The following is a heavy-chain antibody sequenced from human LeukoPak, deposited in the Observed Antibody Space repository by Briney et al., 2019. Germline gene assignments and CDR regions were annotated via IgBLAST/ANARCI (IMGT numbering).Heavy chain of an antibody. Sequence: SVKVSCKASGGTFRSYAISWVRQAPGQGLEWMGGIIPIFGTANYAQKFQGRVTITADESTSTAYMELSSLRSEDTAVYYCARGGGYSYGPEYFQHWGQGTLVTVSS. CDR1: GGTFRSYA. V-gene: IGHV1-69*13. J-gene: IGHJ1*01. CDR3: ARGGGYSYGPEYFQH. D-gene: IGHD5-18*01. CDR2: IIPIFGTA.